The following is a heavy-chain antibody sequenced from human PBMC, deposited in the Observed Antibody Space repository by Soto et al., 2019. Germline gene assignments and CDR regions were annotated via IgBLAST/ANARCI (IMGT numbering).Heavy chain of an antibody. CDR2: INHSGST. CDR1: GGSFSGYY. V-gene: IGHV4-34*01. Sequence: NPSETLSLTCAVYGGSFSGYYWSWIRQPPGKGLEWIGEINHSGSTNYNPSLKSRVTISVDTSKNQFSLKLSSVTAADTAVYYCARAMVRGVILHWGQGTLVTVSS. CDR3: ARAMVRGVILH. J-gene: IGHJ4*02. D-gene: IGHD3-10*01.